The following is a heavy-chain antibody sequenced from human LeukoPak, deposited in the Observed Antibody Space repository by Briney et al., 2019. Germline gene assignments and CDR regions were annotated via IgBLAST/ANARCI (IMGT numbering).Heavy chain of an antibody. V-gene: IGHV1-18*01. CDR1: GYTFTSYG. CDR3: ARVRIAVAGTERKNWFDP. D-gene: IGHD6-19*01. J-gene: IGHJ5*02. CDR2: ISAYNGNT. Sequence: ASVKVSCKAFGYTFTSYGISWVRQAPGQGLERMGWISAYNGNTNYAQKLQGRVTMTTDTSTSTAYMELRSLRSDDTAVYYCARVRIAVAGTERKNWFDPWGQGTLVTVSS.